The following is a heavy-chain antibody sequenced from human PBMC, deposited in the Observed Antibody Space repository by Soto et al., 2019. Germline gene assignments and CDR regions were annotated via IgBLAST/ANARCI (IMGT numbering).Heavy chain of an antibody. J-gene: IGHJ6*02. Sequence: GSLRLSCAASGFTFSSYAMSWVRQAPGKGLEWVSAISGSGGSTYYADSVKGRFTISRDNSKNTLYLQMNSLRAEDTAVYYCAKDSVVVQADGVYGMDVWGQGTTVTVSS. D-gene: IGHD2-2*01. CDR2: ISGSGGST. CDR1: GFTFSSYA. CDR3: AKDSVVVQADGVYGMDV. V-gene: IGHV3-23*01.